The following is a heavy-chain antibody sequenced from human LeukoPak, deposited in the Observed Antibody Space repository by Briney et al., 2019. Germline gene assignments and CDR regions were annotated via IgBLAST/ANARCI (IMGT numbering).Heavy chain of an antibody. V-gene: IGHV3-7*01. CDR1: EFTFSSYW. D-gene: IGHD4-23*01. Sequence: QPGGSLRLSCAASEFTFSSYWMSWVRQAPGKGLEWVANIKQDGSEKYYVDSVKGRFTMSRDNAKNSLYLQMNSLRGEDTAVYYCARDLGGGPPGYWGQGTLVTVSS. CDR2: IKQDGSEK. CDR3: ARDLGGGPPGY. J-gene: IGHJ4*02.